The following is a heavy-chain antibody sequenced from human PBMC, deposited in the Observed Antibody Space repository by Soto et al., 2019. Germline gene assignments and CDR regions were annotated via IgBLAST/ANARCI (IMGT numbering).Heavy chain of an antibody. CDR3: ARVTYYDSSGYYALPDDY. Sequence: GGSLRLSCVASGFTFSSYSMNWVRQAPGKGLEWVSYISSSSSTIYYADSVKGRFTISRDNAKNSLYLQMNSLRDEDTAVYYCARVTYYDSSGYYALPDDYWGQGTLVTVSS. J-gene: IGHJ4*02. V-gene: IGHV3-48*02. CDR2: ISSSSSTI. CDR1: GFTFSSYS. D-gene: IGHD3-22*01.